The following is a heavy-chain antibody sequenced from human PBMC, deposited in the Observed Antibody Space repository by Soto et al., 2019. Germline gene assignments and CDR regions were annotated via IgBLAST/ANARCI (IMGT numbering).Heavy chain of an antibody. V-gene: IGHV1-69*01. Sequence: QVQLVQSGAEVKKPGSSVKVSCKASGGTFSSYAISWVRQAPGHGLEWMGGIIPLFGTANYAQTVQGRVTNTPDESTSTLHMERRSLRPEDTAVYYWAGLREAPNKIVYCRSTSCYCDGMDVWGEGTTVTVSS. CDR3: AGLREAPNKIVYCRSTSCYCDGMDV. D-gene: IGHD2-2*01. J-gene: IGHJ6*04. CDR1: GGTFSSYA. CDR2: IIPLFGTA.